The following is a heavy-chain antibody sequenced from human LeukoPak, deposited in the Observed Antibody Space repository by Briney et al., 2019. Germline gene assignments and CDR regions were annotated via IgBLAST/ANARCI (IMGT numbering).Heavy chain of an antibody. J-gene: IGHJ4*02. D-gene: IGHD6-19*01. V-gene: IGHV3-23*01. CDR3: AKGYSSGWTPFDY. CDR1: GLIFRGHA. CDR2: IGDSGEIE. Sequence: GGSLRLSCEASGLIFRGHAMSWVRQAPGKGLEWVSGIGDSGEIERYADSVKGRFTISRDNFRSTVYLEMRSLRPEDTAVYYRAKGYSSGWTPFDYWGQGTQVTVSS.